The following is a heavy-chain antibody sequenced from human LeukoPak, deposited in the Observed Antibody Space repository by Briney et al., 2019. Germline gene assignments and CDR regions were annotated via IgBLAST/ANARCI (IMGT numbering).Heavy chain of an antibody. J-gene: IGHJ4*02. D-gene: IGHD3-22*01. CDR1: GGTFSSYA. V-gene: IGHV1-69*05. CDR3: AVYYDSSGYYYSYFDY. Sequence: ASVKVSCKASGGTFSSYAISWVRQAPGQGLEWMGRIIPIFGIANYAQKVQGRVTITTDESTSTAYMELSSLRSEDTAVYYCAVYYDSSGYYYSYFDYWGQGTLVTVSS. CDR2: IIPIFGIA.